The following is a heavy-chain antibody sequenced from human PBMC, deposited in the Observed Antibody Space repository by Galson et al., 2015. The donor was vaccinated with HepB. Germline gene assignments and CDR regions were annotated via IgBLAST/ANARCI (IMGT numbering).Heavy chain of an antibody. Sequence: SLRLSCAASGFTFSSYAMHWVRQAPGKGLEWVAVISYDGSNKYYADSVKGRFTISRDNSKNTLYLQMNSLRAEDTAVYYCARDVGYSNYDTRGGMNGAFDIWGQGTMVTVSS. CDR1: GFTFSSYA. CDR2: ISYDGSNK. V-gene: IGHV3-30-3*01. CDR3: ARDVGYSNYDTRGGMNGAFDI. J-gene: IGHJ3*02. D-gene: IGHD4-11*01.